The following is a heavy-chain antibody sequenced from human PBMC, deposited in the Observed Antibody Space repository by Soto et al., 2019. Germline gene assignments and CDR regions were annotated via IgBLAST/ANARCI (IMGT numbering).Heavy chain of an antibody. V-gene: IGHV1-69*01. D-gene: IGHD3-22*01. CDR2: IIPMFGRT. CDR1: GGTLTRHA. Sequence: QVQLVQSGAEVKKPGSSVKVSCKASGGTLTRHAISWVRQAPGLGLEWMGVIIPMFGRTYYAQRFEGRVTVTADESTSTVYMELSSLTSEDTAMYYCGRDSYDSSGSVIYGMDVWGQGTTVTVS. CDR3: GRDSYDSSGSVIYGMDV. J-gene: IGHJ6*02.